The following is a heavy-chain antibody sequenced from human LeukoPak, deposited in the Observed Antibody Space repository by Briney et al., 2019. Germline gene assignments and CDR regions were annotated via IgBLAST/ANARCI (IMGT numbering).Heavy chain of an antibody. V-gene: IGHV3-48*03. CDR2: ISSSGSTI. Sequence: GGSLRLSCAASGFIFSTYAMHWVRQSPDKGLEWVSYISSSGSTIYYADSVKGRFTISRDNAKNSLYLQMNSLRAEDTAVYYCARDPEDTAMVSFDYWGQGTLVTVSS. D-gene: IGHD5-18*01. CDR3: ARDPEDTAMVSFDY. CDR1: GFIFSTYA. J-gene: IGHJ4*02.